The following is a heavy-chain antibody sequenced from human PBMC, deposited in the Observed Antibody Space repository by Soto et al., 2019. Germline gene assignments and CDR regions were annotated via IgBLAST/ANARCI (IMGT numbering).Heavy chain of an antibody. CDR3: AVGGKSAYYSDSSGYYRKNDAFDI. J-gene: IGHJ3*02. Sequence: SETLSLTCTVSGGSISSSSYYWGWIRQPPGKGLEWIGSIYYSGSTYYNPSLKSRVTISVDTSKNQFSLKLSSATAADTAVYYCAVGGKSAYYSDSSGYYRKNDAFDIWGQGTMVTV. V-gene: IGHV4-39*01. CDR1: GGSISSSSYY. D-gene: IGHD3-22*01. CDR2: IYYSGST.